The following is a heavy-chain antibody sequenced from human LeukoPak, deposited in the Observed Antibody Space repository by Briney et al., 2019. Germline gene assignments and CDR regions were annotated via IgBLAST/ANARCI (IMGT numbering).Heavy chain of an antibody. CDR2: ISGSGGST. Sequence: GGSLRLSCAASGFTFSSYAMSWVRQAPGKGLEWVSAISGSGGSTYYADSAKGRFTISRDNSKNTLYLQMNSLRAEDTAVYYCAKGMKSGSYLNFDYWGQGTLVTVSS. CDR1: GFTFSSYA. V-gene: IGHV3-23*01. J-gene: IGHJ4*02. CDR3: AKGMKSGSYLNFDY. D-gene: IGHD1-26*01.